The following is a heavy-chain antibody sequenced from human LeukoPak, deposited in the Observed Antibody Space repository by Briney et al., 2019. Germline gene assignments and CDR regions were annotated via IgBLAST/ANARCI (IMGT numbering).Heavy chain of an antibody. V-gene: IGHV3-7*01. D-gene: IGHD6-19*01. CDR1: GFTFSSYS. CDR3: ARLSSGGRTHPYYFDY. Sequence: PGGSLRLSCAASGFTFSSYSMNWVRQAPGKGLEWVANIKQDGSEKYYVDSVKGRFTISRDNAKNSLYLQMNSLRAEDTAVYYCARLSSGGRTHPYYFDYWGQGTLVTVSS. CDR2: IKQDGSEK. J-gene: IGHJ4*02.